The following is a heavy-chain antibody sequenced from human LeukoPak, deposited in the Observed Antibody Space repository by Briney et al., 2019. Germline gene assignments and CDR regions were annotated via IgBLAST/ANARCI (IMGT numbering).Heavy chain of an antibody. J-gene: IGHJ4*02. CDR3: ARALYYDSSGYYPLEVYDY. D-gene: IGHD3-22*01. V-gene: IGHV7-4-1*02. CDR1: GYTFTSYA. Sequence: ASVKVSCKASGYTFTSYAMNWVRQAPGQGLEWMGWINTNTGNPTYAQGFTGRFVFSLDTSVSTAYLQISSLKAEDTAVYYCARALYYDSSGYYPLEVYDYWGQGTLVTVSS. CDR2: INTNTGNP.